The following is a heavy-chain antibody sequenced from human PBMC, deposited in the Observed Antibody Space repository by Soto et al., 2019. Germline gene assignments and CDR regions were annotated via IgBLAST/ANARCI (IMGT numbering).Heavy chain of an antibody. V-gene: IGHV4-59*01. J-gene: IGHJ6*02. D-gene: IGHD6-13*01. CDR1: GGSIGTYY. CDR3: ASSNIAAAGFYYYGMDV. CDR2: INYSGRT. Sequence: SETLSLTCTVSGGSIGTYYWSWIRQPPGKGLEWIGEINYSGRTNYNPSLESRVTISVDTSKNQFSLKLSSVTAADTAVYYCASSNIAAAGFYYYGMDVWGRGTTVTVSS.